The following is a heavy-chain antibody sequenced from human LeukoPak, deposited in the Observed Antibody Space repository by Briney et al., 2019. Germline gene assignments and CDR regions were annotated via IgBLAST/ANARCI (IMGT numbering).Heavy chain of an antibody. CDR3: AKALYYDSSGTFDY. V-gene: IGHV3-33*03. CDR1: GFTFSSYG. CDR2: IWYDGSNK. D-gene: IGHD3-22*01. Sequence: GRSLRLSCAASGFTFSSYGMHWVRQAPGKGLEWVAVIWYDGSNKYYADSVKGRFTISRDNAKNSLYLQMNSLRAEDTALYYCAKALYYDSSGTFDYWGQGTLVTVSS. J-gene: IGHJ4*02.